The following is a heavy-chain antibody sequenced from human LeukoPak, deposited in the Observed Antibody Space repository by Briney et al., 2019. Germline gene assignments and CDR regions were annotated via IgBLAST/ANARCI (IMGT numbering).Heavy chain of an antibody. CDR3: AKDPRKYYYDSSGYSDY. CDR1: GFTFSSYA. CDR2: ISGSGGST. V-gene: IGHV3-23*01. J-gene: IGHJ4*02. D-gene: IGHD3-22*01. Sequence: GESLRLSCAASGFTFSSYAMSWVRQAPGKGLEWVSAISGSGGSTYYADSVKGRFTISRDNSKNTLYLQMNSLRAEDTAVYYCAKDPRKYYYDSSGYSDYWGQGTLVTVSS.